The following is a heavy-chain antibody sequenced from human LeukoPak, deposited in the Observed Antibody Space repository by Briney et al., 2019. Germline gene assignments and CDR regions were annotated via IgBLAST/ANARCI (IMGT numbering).Heavy chain of an antibody. Sequence: ASVKVSCKVSGYTLTELSMHWVRQAPGKGLEWMGGFDPEDGETIYAQKFQGRVTMTEDTSTDTAYMELSSLRSEDTAVYYCATDSLIRSIAAAGAFDYWGQGTLVTVSS. D-gene: IGHD6-13*01. CDR3: ATDSLIRSIAAAGAFDY. CDR1: GYTLTELS. V-gene: IGHV1-24*01. J-gene: IGHJ4*02. CDR2: FDPEDGET.